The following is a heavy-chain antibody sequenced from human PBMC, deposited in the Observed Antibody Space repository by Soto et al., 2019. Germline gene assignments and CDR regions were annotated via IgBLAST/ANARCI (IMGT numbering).Heavy chain of an antibody. CDR3: ARVFDYWSGFYVY. CDR2: IYYSGST. J-gene: IGHJ4*02. CDR1: GGSISSYY. Sequence: SETLSLTCTVSGGSISSYYWSWIRQPPGKGLEWIGYIYYSGSTNYNPSLKSRVTMSIDTSKKQFSLRMTSLTAADTAVYFCARVFDYWSGFYVYWGQGILVTVSS. V-gene: IGHV4-59*12. D-gene: IGHD3-3*01.